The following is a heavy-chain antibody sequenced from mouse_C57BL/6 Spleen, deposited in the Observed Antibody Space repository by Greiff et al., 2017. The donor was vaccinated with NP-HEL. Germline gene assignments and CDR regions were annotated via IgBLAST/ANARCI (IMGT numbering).Heavy chain of an antibody. CDR2: IYPGDGDT. D-gene: IGHD2-4*01. CDR3: ARRDYDEYFDV. V-gene: IGHV1-80*01. CDR1: GYSFSSYW. J-gene: IGHJ1*03. Sequence: VKLMESGAELVKPGASVKISCKASGYSFSSYWMNWVKQRPGKGLEWIGQIYPGDGDTNYNGKFKGKATLTADKSSSTAYMQLSSLTSEDSAVYFCARRDYDEYFDVWGTGTTVTVSS.